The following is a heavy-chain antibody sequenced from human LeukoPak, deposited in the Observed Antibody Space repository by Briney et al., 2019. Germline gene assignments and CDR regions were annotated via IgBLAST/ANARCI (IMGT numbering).Heavy chain of an antibody. J-gene: IGHJ4*02. CDR1: GLTFSTYS. CDR2: ISSSGNYR. CDR3: ARDRADYFDSNGYYSSFDY. Sequence: GGSLRLPCAASGLTFSTYSMNWVRQAPGKGLEWVSSISSSGNYRYYADSVKGRFTISRDNAKNSLYLQMNSLRDEDTAVYYCARDRADYFDSNGYYSSFDYWGQGTPVTVSS. V-gene: IGHV3-21*01. D-gene: IGHD3-22*01.